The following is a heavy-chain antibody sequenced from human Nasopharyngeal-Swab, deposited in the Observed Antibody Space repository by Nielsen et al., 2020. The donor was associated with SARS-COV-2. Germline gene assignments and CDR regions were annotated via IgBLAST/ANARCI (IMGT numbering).Heavy chain of an antibody. J-gene: IGHJ6*03. D-gene: IGHD6-13*01. CDR1: GGSISSYS. CDR3: ARTAGYYYMDV. CDR2: IYYSGST. Sequence: ESLKISCAVSGGSISSYSWSWIRLPPGKGLEWIGYIYYSGSTNYSPSLKSRVTISVDTSKNQFSLKLNSVTAADTAVYYCARTAGYYYMDVCGKGTTVTVSS. V-gene: IGHV4-59*01.